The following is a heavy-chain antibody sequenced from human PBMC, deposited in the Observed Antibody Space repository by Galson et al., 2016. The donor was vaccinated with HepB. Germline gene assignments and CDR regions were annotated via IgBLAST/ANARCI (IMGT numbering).Heavy chain of an antibody. CDR1: GGSISGFY. D-gene: IGHD3-10*01. Sequence: SETLSLTCTVSGGSISGFYWNWIRQPPGKGLEWIGYSSRYNPSLKNRATISIDTSKNQVSLNLNSVPAADTAVYYCARLEGVGPSPEQNAFDIWGQGTMVTVSS. CDR3: ARLEGVGPSPEQNAFDI. CDR2: SSR. V-gene: IGHV4-4*08. J-gene: IGHJ3*02.